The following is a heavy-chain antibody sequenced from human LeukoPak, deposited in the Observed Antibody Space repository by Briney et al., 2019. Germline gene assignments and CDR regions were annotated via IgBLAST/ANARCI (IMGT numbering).Heavy chain of an antibody. CDR2: IYYSGST. J-gene: IGHJ4*02. CDR1: GGPISSSSYY. V-gene: IGHV4-39*07. Sequence: SETLSLTCTVSGGPISSSSYYWGWIHQPPGKGLEWIGSIYYSGSTYYNPSLKSRVTISVDTSKNQFSLKLSSVAAADTAVYYCARADYGGNSAYIDYWGQGTLVTVSS. D-gene: IGHD4-23*01. CDR3: ARADYGGNSAYIDY.